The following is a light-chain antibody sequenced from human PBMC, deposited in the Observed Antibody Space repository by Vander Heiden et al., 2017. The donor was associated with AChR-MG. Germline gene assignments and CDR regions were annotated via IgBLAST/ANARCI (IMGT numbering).Light chain of an antibody. CDR2: AAS. V-gene: IGKV3-11*01. CDR3: QQRSNWPLT. CDR1: QSVSSY. J-gene: IGKJ4*01. Sequence: EIVLTQSPATLSLSPGERATLSCRASQSVSSYLAWYQQKPGQAPRLLIYAASNRATGIPARFSGSGSGTDFTLTISSLEPEDFAAYYCQQRSNWPLTFGGGTTVEIK.